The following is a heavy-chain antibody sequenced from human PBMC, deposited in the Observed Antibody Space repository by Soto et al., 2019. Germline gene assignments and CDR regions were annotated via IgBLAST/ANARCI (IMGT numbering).Heavy chain of an antibody. J-gene: IGHJ4*02. Sequence: PGGSLRLSCAASGFTFSNAWMSWVRQAPGKGLEWVGRIKSKTDGGTTDYAAPVKGRFTISRDDSKNTLYLQMNSLKTEDPAVYYCTNDSSGYYGHRFDYWGQGTLVTLSS. CDR1: GFTFSNAW. D-gene: IGHD3-22*01. CDR3: TNDSSGYYGHRFDY. CDR2: IKSKTDGGTT. V-gene: IGHV3-15*01.